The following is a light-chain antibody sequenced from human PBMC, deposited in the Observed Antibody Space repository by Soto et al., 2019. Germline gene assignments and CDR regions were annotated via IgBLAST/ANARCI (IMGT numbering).Light chain of an antibody. CDR2: GAS. CDR3: QQHSHWPPWT. CDR1: ENVRTF. V-gene: IGKV3-11*01. Sequence: EVVLTQSPATLSLSPGERATLSYRASENVRTFVDWYQQKPGQAPRLLIYGASNRATGIPARFSGSGSGTDFTLTISNLEPEDFAVYYCQQHSHWPPWTFGQGNRVAIQ. J-gene: IGKJ1*01.